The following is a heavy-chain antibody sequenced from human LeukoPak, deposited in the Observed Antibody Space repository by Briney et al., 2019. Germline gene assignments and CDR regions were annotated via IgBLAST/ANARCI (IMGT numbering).Heavy chain of an antibody. D-gene: IGHD4-17*01. CDR2: ISSSSSTI. J-gene: IGHJ4*02. CDR1: GFTFSSYS. Sequence: PGGSLRLSCAASGFTFSSYSMSWVRQAPGKGLEWVSYISSSSSTIYYADSVKGRFTISRDNAKNSLYLQMNSLRAEDTAVYYCARDYGDLLFDYWGQGTLVTVSS. CDR3: ARDYGDLLFDY. V-gene: IGHV3-48*01.